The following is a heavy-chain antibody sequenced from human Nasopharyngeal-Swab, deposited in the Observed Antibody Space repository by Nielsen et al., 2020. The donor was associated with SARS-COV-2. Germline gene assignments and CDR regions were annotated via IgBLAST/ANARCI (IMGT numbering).Heavy chain of an antibody. Sequence: VRQMPGKGLEWVSAISGSGDRTYYADSVKGRFTISRDNSNNTLFLQLNSLRAEDAALYYCAKGVTMVRGFVNYFYYYTMDVWGQGTTVTVSS. D-gene: IGHD3-10*01. V-gene: IGHV3-23*01. CDR3: AKGVTMVRGFVNYFYYYTMDV. J-gene: IGHJ6*02. CDR2: ISGSGDRT.